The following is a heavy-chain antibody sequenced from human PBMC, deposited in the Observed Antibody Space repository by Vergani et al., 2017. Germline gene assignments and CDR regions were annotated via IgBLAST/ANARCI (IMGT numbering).Heavy chain of an antibody. V-gene: IGHV4-59*01. CDR1: GGSISSYY. CDR3: ARDRIRWSLSHSGYYYYMDV. CDR2: IYYSGST. Sequence: QVQLQESGPGLVKPSETLSLTCTVSGGSISSYYWSWIRQPPGKGLEWIRYIYYSGSTNYNPSLKSRVTISVDTSKNQFSLKLSSVTAADTAVYYCARDRIRWSLSHSGYYYYMDVWGKGTTVTVSS. D-gene: IGHD2-15*01. J-gene: IGHJ6*03.